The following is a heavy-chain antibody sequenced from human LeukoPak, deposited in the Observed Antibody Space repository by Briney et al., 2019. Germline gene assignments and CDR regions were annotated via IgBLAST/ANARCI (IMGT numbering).Heavy chain of an antibody. CDR3: ARAPDIVVVPAAKERSFDI. Sequence: SETLSLTCTVSGGSISSSSYYWGWIRQPPGKGLEWIGGIYYSGSTYYNPSLKSRVTISVDTSKNQFSLKLSSVTAADTAVYYCARAPDIVVVPAAKERSFDIWGQGTMVTVSS. CDR2: IYYSGST. D-gene: IGHD2-2*01. J-gene: IGHJ3*02. CDR1: GGSISSSSYY. V-gene: IGHV4-39*01.